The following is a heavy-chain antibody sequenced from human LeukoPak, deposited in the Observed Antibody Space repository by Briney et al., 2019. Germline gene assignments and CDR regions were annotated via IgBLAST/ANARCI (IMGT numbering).Heavy chain of an antibody. D-gene: IGHD2-15*01. Sequence: PGGSLRLSCAASGFTFSSYAMSWVRQAPGKGLEWVSAISGSGGSTYYADSVKGRFTISRDNSKNTLYLQMNSLRAEDTAVYYCAKDSSPYCSGGSCCFGAFDIWGQGTMVTVSS. J-gene: IGHJ3*02. V-gene: IGHV3-23*01. CDR2: ISGSGGST. CDR1: GFTFSSYA. CDR3: AKDSSPYCSGGSCCFGAFDI.